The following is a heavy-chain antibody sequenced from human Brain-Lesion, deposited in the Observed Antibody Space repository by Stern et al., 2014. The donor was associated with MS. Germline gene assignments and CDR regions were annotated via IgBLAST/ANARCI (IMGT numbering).Heavy chain of an antibody. J-gene: IGHJ4*02. CDR3: ATLSPGAGGNYCRHFDY. CDR2: FDPEDGET. CDR1: GYTLTELS. V-gene: IGHV1-24*01. D-gene: IGHD1-26*01. Sequence: VHLVESGAEVKKPGASVKVSCKVSGYTLTELSMHWVRQAPRKGLEWMGGFDPEDGETIYAQKFQGRVTMTEDTSTDTAYMELSSLRSEDTAVYYCATLSPGAGGNYCRHFDYWGQGTLVTVSS.